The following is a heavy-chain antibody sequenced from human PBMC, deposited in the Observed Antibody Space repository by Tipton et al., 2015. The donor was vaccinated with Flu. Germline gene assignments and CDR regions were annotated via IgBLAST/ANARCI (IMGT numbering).Heavy chain of an antibody. V-gene: IGHV4-61*02. D-gene: IGHD5-18*01. J-gene: IGHJ4*02. CDR2: IYTSGST. CDR1: GGSISSGSYY. Sequence: TLSLTCTVSGGSISSGSYYWSWIRQPAGKGLEWIGRIYTSGSTNYNPSLKSRVTISVDTSKNQFSLKLSSVTAADTAVYYCARGRGYSYGYYPSWGQGTLVIVSS. CDR3: ARGRGYSYGYYPS.